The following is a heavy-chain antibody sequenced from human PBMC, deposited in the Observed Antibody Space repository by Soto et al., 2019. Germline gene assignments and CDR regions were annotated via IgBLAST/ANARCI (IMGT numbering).Heavy chain of an antibody. D-gene: IGHD3-3*01. J-gene: IGHJ6*03. CDR1: GGSFSGYY. CDR3: ARGHVTIFGTHYYYYMDV. V-gene: IGHV4-34*01. CDR2: INHSGST. Sequence: PSETLSLTCAVYGGSFSGYYWSWIRQPPGKGLEWIGEINHSGSTNYNPSLKSRVTISVDTSKNQFSLKLSSVTAADTAVYYCARGHVTIFGTHYYYYMDVWGKGTTVTVSS.